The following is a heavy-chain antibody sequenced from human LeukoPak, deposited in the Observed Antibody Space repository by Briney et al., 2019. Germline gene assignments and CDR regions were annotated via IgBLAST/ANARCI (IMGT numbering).Heavy chain of an antibody. CDR2: IYYSGST. CDR1: GYSISSGYY. J-gene: IGHJ4*02. V-gene: IGHV4-61*01. CDR3: ARTSRSNWNDVHWDY. D-gene: IGHD1-20*01. Sequence: SETLSLTCTVSGYSISSGYYWGWIRQPPGKGLEWIGYIYYSGSTNYNPSLKCRVTISVDTSKNQFSLKLSSVTAADTAIYYCARTSRSNWNDVHWDYWGQGTLVTVSS.